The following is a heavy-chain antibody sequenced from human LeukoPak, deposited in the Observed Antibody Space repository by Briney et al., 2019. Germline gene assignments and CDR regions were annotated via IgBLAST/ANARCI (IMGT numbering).Heavy chain of an antibody. D-gene: IGHD3-10*01. Sequence: SVKVSCKASGGTFSSYAISWVRQAPGQGLEWMGRIIPILGIANYAQKFQGRVTITADKSTSTAYMELSSLRSEDTAVYYCARVMVRGVITLGDAFDIWGQGTMVTVSS. CDR2: IIPILGIA. J-gene: IGHJ3*02. V-gene: IGHV1-69*04. CDR1: GGTFSSYA. CDR3: ARVMVRGVITLGDAFDI.